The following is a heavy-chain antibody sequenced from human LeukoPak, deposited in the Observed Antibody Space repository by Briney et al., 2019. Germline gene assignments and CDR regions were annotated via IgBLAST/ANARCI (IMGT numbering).Heavy chain of an antibody. CDR2: IYYSGST. V-gene: IGHV4-31*03. CDR3: ASGLRYFDWPAAVAGWFDP. J-gene: IGHJ5*02. D-gene: IGHD3-9*01. Sequence: SQTLSLTCTVSGGSISSGGYYWSWIRQHPGKGLEWIGYIYYSGSTYYNPSLKGRVTISVDTSKNQFSLKLSSVTAADTAVYYCASGLRYFDWPAAVAGWFDPWGQGTLVTVPS. CDR1: GGSISSGGYY.